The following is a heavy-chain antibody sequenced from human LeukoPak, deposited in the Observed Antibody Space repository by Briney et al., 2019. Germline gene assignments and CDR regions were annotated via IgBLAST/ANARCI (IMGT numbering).Heavy chain of an antibody. CDR2: IRYDGSDK. Sequence: GGSLRLSCAASGFTFNNYGIHWVRQAPGKGLEWVTFIRYDGSDKYYADSVKGRFTISRDNSKNTLWLQMNSLSTEDTAVYFCAKDRGYCSSTTCYRDYYFDYWGLGTLVTVSS. CDR3: AKDRGYCSSTTCYRDYYFDY. V-gene: IGHV3-30*02. D-gene: IGHD2-2*02. CDR1: GFTFNNYG. J-gene: IGHJ4*02.